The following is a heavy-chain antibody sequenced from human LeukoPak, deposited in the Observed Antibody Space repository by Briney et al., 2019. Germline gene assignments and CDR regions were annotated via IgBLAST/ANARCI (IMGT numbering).Heavy chain of an antibody. Sequence: GGSLRLSCAASGFTFSSYAMSWVRQAPGKGLEWVSAISGSGGSTYYADSVKGRFTISRDNSKNTLYLQMNSLRPEDTAVYYCATDSAGRVTMVRGPLDYWGQGTLVTVSS. D-gene: IGHD3-10*01. CDR3: ATDSAGRVTMVRGPLDY. J-gene: IGHJ4*02. V-gene: IGHV3-23*01. CDR1: GFTFSSYA. CDR2: ISGSGGST.